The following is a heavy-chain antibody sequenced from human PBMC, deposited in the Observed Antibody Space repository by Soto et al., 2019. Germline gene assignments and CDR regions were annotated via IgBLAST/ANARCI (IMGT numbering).Heavy chain of an antibody. CDR2: IVVGSGNT. V-gene: IGHV1-58*01. CDR1: GFTFTSSA. CDR3: AAPIVVVPAAILYGMDV. D-gene: IGHD2-2*01. J-gene: IGHJ6*02. Sequence: GASVKVSCKASGFTFTSSAVQWVRQARGQRLEWIGWIVVGSGNTNYAQKFQERVTITRDMSTSTAYMELSSLRSEDTAVYYCAAPIVVVPAAILYGMDVCGQGTTVTVSS.